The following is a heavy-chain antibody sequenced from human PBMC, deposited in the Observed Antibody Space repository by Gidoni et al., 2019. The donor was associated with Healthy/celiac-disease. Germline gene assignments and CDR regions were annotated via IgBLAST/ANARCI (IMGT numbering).Heavy chain of an antibody. CDR3: AKAPGVGSVGDY. Sequence: EVQLLESGGGLVQPGGSLRLSCAASGFTFSRYAMGWVRQAPRKGLESVSGISGIGGSTYYADSVKGRFTISRDNSKNTLYLQMNSLRAEDTAVYYCAKAPGVGSVGDYWGQGTLVTVSS. CDR1: GFTFSRYA. CDR2: ISGIGGST. D-gene: IGHD2-15*01. J-gene: IGHJ4*02. V-gene: IGHV3-23*01.